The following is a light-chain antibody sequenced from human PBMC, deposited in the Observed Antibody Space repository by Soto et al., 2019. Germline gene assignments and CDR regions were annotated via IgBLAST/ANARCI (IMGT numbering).Light chain of an antibody. Sequence: DIVMTQSPDSLAVSLGERATINCKSSQTVLYRSSNKNYLAWYQQKPGQPPKLLFYWASTRESGVPDRFSGSGSGTDFTLTISSLQAEDVAVYYCQQYYSTPLTFGGGTKVEIK. CDR3: QQYYSTPLT. V-gene: IGKV4-1*01. J-gene: IGKJ4*01. CDR1: QTVLYRSSNKNY. CDR2: WAS.